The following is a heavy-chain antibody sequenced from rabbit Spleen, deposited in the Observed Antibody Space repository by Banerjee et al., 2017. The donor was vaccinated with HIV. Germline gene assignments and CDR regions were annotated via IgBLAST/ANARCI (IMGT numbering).Heavy chain of an antibody. Sequence: QLKESGGGLVQPGGSLKLSCKASGFTLSSSYWMCWVRQAPEKGLEWIGCIYTGDGSTYYTSWVNGRFTISSHNAQNTLYLQLNSLTAAATATYFCARDDAGSSYWHLHLWGQGTLVTVS. V-gene: IGHV1S7*01. CDR2: IYTGDGST. D-gene: IGHD8-1*01. J-gene: IGHJ4*01. CDR3: ARDDAGSSYWHLHL. CDR1: GFTLSSSY.